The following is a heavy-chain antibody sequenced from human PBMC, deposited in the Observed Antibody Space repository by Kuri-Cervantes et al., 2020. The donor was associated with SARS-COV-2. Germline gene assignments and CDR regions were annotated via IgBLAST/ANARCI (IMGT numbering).Heavy chain of an antibody. CDR1: GGSISSSSYY. J-gene: IGHJ5*02. Sequence: SETLSLTCTVSGGSISSSSYYWGWIRQPPGKGLEWIGSIYYSGSTYYNPSLKSRVTISVDTSKNQFSLKLSSATAADTAVYYCARHYDFWSGYGAWFDPWGQGTLVTVSS. D-gene: IGHD3-3*01. CDR2: IYYSGST. CDR3: ARHYDFWSGYGAWFDP. V-gene: IGHV4-39*01.